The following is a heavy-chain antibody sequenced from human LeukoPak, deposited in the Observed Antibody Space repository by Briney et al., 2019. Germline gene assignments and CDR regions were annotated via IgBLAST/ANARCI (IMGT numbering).Heavy chain of an antibody. D-gene: IGHD2-15*01. CDR2: MNPNSGNT. CDR1: GYTFTSYD. J-gene: IGHJ6*02. V-gene: IGHV1-8*01. CDR3: GRIVPPYCCGGGSYCCCCYYYGMDV. Sequence: ASVKVSCKASGYTFTSYDIYWVRQATGQGLEWMGWMNPNSGNTGYAQKFQGRVTMTRNTSISTAYMELSSLRAEDTAVYYCGRIVPPYCCGGGSYCCCCYYYGMDVWGQGTTVTVSS.